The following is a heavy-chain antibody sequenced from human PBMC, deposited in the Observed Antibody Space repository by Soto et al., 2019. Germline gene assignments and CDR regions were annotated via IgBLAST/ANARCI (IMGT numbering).Heavy chain of an antibody. J-gene: IGHJ6*02. V-gene: IGHV4-59*01. Sequence: SETLSLTCTVSGGSIGSYYWSWIRQPPGKGLEWIGYIYYSGSTNYKPSLKSRVTISVDTSKNQFSLNLSSVTAADTAVYYCGRGANSERATYYYYVLDVWGQGTTVTVSS. D-gene: IGHD2-21*01. CDR2: IYYSGST. CDR3: GRGANSERATYYYYVLDV. CDR1: GGSIGSYY.